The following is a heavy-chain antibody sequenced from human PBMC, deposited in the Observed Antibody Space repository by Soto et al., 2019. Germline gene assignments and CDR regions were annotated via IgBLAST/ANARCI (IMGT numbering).Heavy chain of an antibody. D-gene: IGHD3-16*02. J-gene: IGHJ4*02. CDR1: SGSISSSNW. CDR3: ARAKKEGDYIWGSYRPYFDY. V-gene: IGHV4-4*02. Sequence: SETLSLTCAVSSGSISSSNWWSWVRQPPGKGLEWIGEIYHSGSTNYNPSLKSRVTISVDKSKNQFSLKLSSVTAADTAVYYCARAKKEGDYIWGSYRPYFDYWGQGTLVTVSS. CDR2: IYHSGST.